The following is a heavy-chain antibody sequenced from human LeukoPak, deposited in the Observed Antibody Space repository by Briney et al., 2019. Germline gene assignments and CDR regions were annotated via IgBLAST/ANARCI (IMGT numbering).Heavy chain of an antibody. Sequence: PSETLPLTCAIYGGSFSTYYWSWIRRPPGKGLEWIGEINHSGDTTYNPSLKSRVTISVDTSKNQFSLMLTSVTAADTAVYYCAGGIVGVTTDDRSFDYWGQGTLVTVSA. J-gene: IGHJ4*02. V-gene: IGHV4-34*01. CDR2: INHSGDT. CDR3: AGGIVGVTTDDRSFDY. D-gene: IGHD1-26*01. CDR1: GGSFSTYY.